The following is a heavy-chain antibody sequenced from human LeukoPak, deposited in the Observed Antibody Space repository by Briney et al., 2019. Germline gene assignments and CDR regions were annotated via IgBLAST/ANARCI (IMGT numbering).Heavy chain of an antibody. CDR3: ARVRGITMVRGVTAKGNYYYYGKDV. D-gene: IGHD3-10*01. J-gene: IGHJ6*04. CDR1: GGSFSGYY. Sequence: SETLSLTCAVYGGSFSGYYWSWIRQPPGKGLEWIGEINHSGSTNYNPSLKSRVTISVDTSKNQFSLKLSSVTAADTAVYYCARVRGITMVRGVTAKGNYYYYGKDVWGKGTTVTVSS. V-gene: IGHV4-34*01. CDR2: INHSGST.